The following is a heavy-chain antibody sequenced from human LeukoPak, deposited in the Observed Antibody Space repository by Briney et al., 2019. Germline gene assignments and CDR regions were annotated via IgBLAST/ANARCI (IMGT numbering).Heavy chain of an antibody. J-gene: IGHJ3*02. CDR2: IFYSGSN. Sequence: SETLSLTCTVSSASIKSYYWSWIRQPPVKGLEWMGYIFYSGSNNYNPSLKSRVTISVDTSKNQFSLNLSSVTAADTAVYYCARHSPFYYDSSGYRAFDIWGQGTMVTVSS. CDR1: SASIKSYY. CDR3: ARHSPFYYDSSGYRAFDI. V-gene: IGHV4-59*08. D-gene: IGHD3-22*01.